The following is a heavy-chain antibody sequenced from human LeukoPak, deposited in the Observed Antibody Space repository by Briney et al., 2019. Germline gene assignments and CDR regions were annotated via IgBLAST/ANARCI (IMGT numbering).Heavy chain of an antibody. Sequence: PGGSLRLSCAASGFTFSSHWMSWVRQAPGKGLEWVANIKPDGSEKYYVDYVKGRLTISRDNAKNSLYLQMDSLRAEDTAVYYCAKDHSSSSDYFDYWGQGTLVTVSS. CDR1: GFTFSSHW. J-gene: IGHJ4*02. D-gene: IGHD6-6*01. CDR3: AKDHSSSSDYFDY. V-gene: IGHV3-7*01. CDR2: IKPDGSEK.